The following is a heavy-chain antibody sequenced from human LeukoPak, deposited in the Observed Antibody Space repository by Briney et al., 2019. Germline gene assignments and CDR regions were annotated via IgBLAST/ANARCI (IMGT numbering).Heavy chain of an antibody. CDR1: GGSISSSSYY. CDR2: IYYSGST. CDR3: AGPYSSGATDAFDI. D-gene: IGHD6-19*01. V-gene: IGHV4-39*07. Sequence: SETLSLTCTVSGGSISSSSYYWGWIRQPPGKGLEWIGSIYYSGSTYYNPSLKSRVTISVDTSKNQFSLKLSSVTAADTAVYYCAGPYSSGATDAFDIWGQGTMVTVSS. J-gene: IGHJ3*02.